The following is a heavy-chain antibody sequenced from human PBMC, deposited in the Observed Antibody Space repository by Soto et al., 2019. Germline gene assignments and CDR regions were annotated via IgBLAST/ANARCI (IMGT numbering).Heavy chain of an antibody. J-gene: IGHJ6*02. Sequence: QVQLVQSGAEVKKPGSSVKVSCQASGGSFSDYAISWVRQAPGQGLEWMGGIIPMLGIADNAQKFQGRVIITADEYTSTVYMELSRLRSEETAVYYCARDGDYYDSSGFQRDYHYYGMDVWGQGTTVTVAS. CDR3: ARDGDYYDSSGFQRDYHYYGMDV. CDR1: GGSFSDYA. D-gene: IGHD3-22*01. V-gene: IGHV1-69*01. CDR2: IIPMLGIA.